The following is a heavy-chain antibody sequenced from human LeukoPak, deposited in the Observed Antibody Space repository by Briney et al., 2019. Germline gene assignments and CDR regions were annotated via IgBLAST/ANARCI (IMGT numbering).Heavy chain of an antibody. V-gene: IGHV3-21*01. J-gene: IGHJ4*02. CDR3: ARGEDWSYSNYDLLDY. D-gene: IGHD4-11*01. CDR2: INSGSSYI. Sequence: GGSLRLSCAASGFTFSSYTMTWVRQAPGKGLAWVSSINSGSSYIDYADSVKGRFTISRDNAKNSLYLQMNSLRAEDTAVYYCARGEDWSYSNYDLLDYWGQGTLVTVPS. CDR1: GFTFSSYT.